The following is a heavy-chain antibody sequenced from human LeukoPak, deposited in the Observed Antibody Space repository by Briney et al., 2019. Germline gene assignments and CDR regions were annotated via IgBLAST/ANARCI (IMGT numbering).Heavy chain of an antibody. CDR3: AKVRFLEWLYGPYYFDH. CDR1: GFTFSSYA. V-gene: IGHV3-23*01. CDR2: ISGSGGST. Sequence: GGSLRLSCAASGFTFSSYAMSWVRQAPGKGLEWVSAISGSGGSTYYADSVKGRFTISRDNSKNTLYLQMNSLRAEDTAVYYCAKVRFLEWLYGPYYFDHWGQGTLVTVSS. D-gene: IGHD3-3*01. J-gene: IGHJ4*02.